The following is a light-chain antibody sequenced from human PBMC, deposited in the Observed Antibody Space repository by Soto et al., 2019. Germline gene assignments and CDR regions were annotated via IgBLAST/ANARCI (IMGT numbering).Light chain of an antibody. J-gene: IGKJ1*01. CDR3: QQRYSTTPT. CDR1: PAIRND. Sequence: IPRTQSPSSLSASVGARVLITRRASPAIRNDLGWYQKKPGKDPKLLIYAASSLQSGVPSRFSGSGSGTDFTLTISSLQTEEFATYECQQRYSTTPTFGQGTKVEIK. CDR2: AAS. V-gene: IGKV1-39*01.